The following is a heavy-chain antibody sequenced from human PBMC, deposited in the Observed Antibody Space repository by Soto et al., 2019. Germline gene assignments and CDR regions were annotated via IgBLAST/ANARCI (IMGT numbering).Heavy chain of an antibody. J-gene: IGHJ6*02. Sequence: ASVKVSCKASGYTFTSYGISWVRQAPGQGLEWMGWISAYNGNTNYAQKLQGRVTMNTDTSTSTAYMELRSLRSDDTAVYYCASYHGYSGYVNDVPYYYGMDVWGQGTTVTVSS. CDR1: GYTFTSYG. CDR3: ASYHGYSGYVNDVPYYYGMDV. V-gene: IGHV1-18*01. CDR2: ISAYNGNT. D-gene: IGHD5-12*01.